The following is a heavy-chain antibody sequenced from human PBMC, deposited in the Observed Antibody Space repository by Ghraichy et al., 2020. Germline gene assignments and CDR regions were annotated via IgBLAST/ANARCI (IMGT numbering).Heavy chain of an antibody. D-gene: IGHD4/OR15-4a*01. CDR3: ARTSYGGPNYYFDY. CDR2: IYYSGST. V-gene: IGHV4-59*01. CDR1: GGSISSYY. Sequence: SQTLSLTCTVSGGSISSYYWSWIRQPPGKGLEWIGYIYYSGSTNYNPSLKSRVTMSVDTSKNQFSLKLSSVTAADTAVYYCARTSYGGPNYYFDYWGQGTLVTVSS. J-gene: IGHJ4*02.